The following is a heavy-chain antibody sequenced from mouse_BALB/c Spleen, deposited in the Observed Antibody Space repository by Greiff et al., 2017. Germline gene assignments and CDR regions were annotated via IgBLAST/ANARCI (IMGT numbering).Heavy chain of an antibody. V-gene: IGHV3-8*02. CDR1: GDSITSGY. D-gene: IGHD1-1*01. CDR2: ISYSGST. J-gene: IGHJ4*01. CDR3: AIYRTTVVATRDYCAMDY. Sequence: EVQRVESGPSLVKPSQTLSLTCSVTGDSITSGYWNWIRKFPGNKLEYMGYISYSGSTYYNPSLKSRISITRDTSKNQYYLQLNSVTTEDTATYYCAIYRTTVVATRDYCAMDYWGQGTSVTVSS.